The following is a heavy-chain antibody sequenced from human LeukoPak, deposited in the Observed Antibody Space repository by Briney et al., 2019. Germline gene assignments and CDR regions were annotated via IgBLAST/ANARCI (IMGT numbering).Heavy chain of an antibody. Sequence: ASVKVSCKASGYTFSDYAMHWVRQAPGQRFEWMGWIDAGNGDTRYSQKFQGRVTITRDTSASTAYIELRSLRSEDTAMYYCARDVASMVSYYYGMDVWGQGTTVTVSS. CDR1: GYTFSDYA. CDR3: ARDVASMVSYYYGMDV. J-gene: IGHJ6*02. D-gene: IGHD3-10*01. CDR2: IDAGNGDT. V-gene: IGHV1-3*01.